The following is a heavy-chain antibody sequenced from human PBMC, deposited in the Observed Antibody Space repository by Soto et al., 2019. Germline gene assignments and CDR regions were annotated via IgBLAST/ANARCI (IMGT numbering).Heavy chain of an antibody. CDR3: ARSPAGGGDFWSGYPAYYYYGMDV. CDR2: MNPNSGNT. J-gene: IGHJ6*02. Sequence: ASVKVSCKASGYTFTSYDINWVRQATGQGLEWMGWMNPNSGNTGYAQKFQGRVTMTRNTSISTAYMELSSLRSEDTAVYYCARSPAGGGDFWSGYPAYYYYGMDVWGQGTTVTVSS. CDR1: GYTFTSYD. V-gene: IGHV1-8*01. D-gene: IGHD3-3*01.